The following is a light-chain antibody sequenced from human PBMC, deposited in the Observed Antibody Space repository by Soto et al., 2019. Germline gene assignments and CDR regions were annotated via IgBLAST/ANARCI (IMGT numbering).Light chain of an antibody. CDR3: QQYNSYSYT. V-gene: IGKV1-5*01. CDR1: QSISSW. J-gene: IGKJ2*01. CDR2: DAS. Sequence: DIQMTQSPSTLSASVGDRVTITCRASQSISSWLAWYQQKPGKAPKLLIYDASSLETGVPSRFSGSGSGTDFTLTFSSMQPDDFATYYCQQYNSYSYTCGQGTKLEIK.